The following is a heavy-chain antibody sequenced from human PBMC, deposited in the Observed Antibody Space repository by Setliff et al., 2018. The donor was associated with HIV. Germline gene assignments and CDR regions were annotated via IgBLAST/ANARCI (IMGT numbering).Heavy chain of an antibody. J-gene: IGHJ4*02. V-gene: IGHV4-59*08. CDR1: GGSMNDYY. D-gene: IGHD4-17*01. CDR3: AGDYAGSGRPFDY. Sequence: PSETLSLTCTVSGGSMNDYYWGWIRQPPGKGLEWIGSISYTGITNYNPSLKSRVTISKDTSKNQLSLKLTSVTAADTAVYFCAGDYAGSGRPFDYWGQGTLVTVSS. CDR2: ISYTGIT.